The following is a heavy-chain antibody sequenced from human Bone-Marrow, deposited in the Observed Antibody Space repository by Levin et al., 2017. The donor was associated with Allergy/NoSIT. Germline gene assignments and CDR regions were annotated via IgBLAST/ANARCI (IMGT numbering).Heavy chain of an antibody. Sequence: PGGSLRLSCAASGFNFSTYSMNWVRQAPGKGLEWVSSISSSSSYIYYADSLKGRFTISRDNAKNSLYLQMNSLRADDMALYYCARARAYYYDSSGYLDWGQGTPVTVSS. CDR2: ISSSSSYI. J-gene: IGHJ4*02. V-gene: IGHV3-21*04. CDR1: GFNFSTYS. D-gene: IGHD3-22*01. CDR3: ARARAYYYDSSGYLD.